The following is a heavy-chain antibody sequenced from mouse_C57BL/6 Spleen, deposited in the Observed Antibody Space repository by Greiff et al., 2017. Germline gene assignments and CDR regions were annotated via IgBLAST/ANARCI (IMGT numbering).Heavy chain of an antibody. D-gene: IGHD2-3*01. V-gene: IGHV5-17*01. J-gene: IGHJ3*01. Sequence: DVKLVESGGGLVKPGGSLKLSCAASGFTFSDYGMHWVRQAPEKGLEWVAYISSGSSTIYYADTVKGRFTISRDNAKNTLFLQMTSLRSEDTAMYYCARNDDGYYAFAYWGQGTLVTVSA. CDR1: GFTFSDYG. CDR3: ARNDDGYYAFAY. CDR2: ISSGSSTI.